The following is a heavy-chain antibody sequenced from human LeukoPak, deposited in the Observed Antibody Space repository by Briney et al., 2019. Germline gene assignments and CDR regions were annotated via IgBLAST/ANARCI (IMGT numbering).Heavy chain of an antibody. V-gene: IGHV3-30*11. D-gene: IGHD3-22*01. CDR3: ARDIALNAYYDSSGYDY. CDR2: ISDDGGNK. Sequence: PGGSLRLSCAASGVTFSSYAMHWVRQAPGEGLEWGAVISDDGGNKYYADSVKGRFTISRDTSKNTRYLHMNSLRAEDTAVYYCARDIALNAYYDSSGYDYWGQRTLVTVSS. CDR1: GVTFSSYA. J-gene: IGHJ4*02.